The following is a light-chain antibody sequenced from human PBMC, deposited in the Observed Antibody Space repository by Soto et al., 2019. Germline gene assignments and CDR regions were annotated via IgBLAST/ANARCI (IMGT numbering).Light chain of an antibody. CDR3: HSYNSNNTYV. CDR1: SSDVGAFNY. J-gene: IGLJ1*01. V-gene: IGLV2-14*03. CDR2: DVS. Sequence: QSVLTQPASVSGSPGQAITISCSGTSSDVGAFNYVSWYQQHPGKAPKLMIYDVSNRPSGVSNRFSGSHSGKTVCLTISGIWAEDVADYYCHSYNSNNTYVFGTGTKVTVL.